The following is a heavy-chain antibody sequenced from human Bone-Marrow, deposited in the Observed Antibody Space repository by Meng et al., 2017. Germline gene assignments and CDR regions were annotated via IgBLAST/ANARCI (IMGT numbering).Heavy chain of an antibody. D-gene: IGHD4-17*01. CDR3: TTGREQDYGDYVGRYYFDY. CDR2: IRSKANSYAT. V-gene: IGHV3-73*01. J-gene: IGHJ4*02. Sequence: GESLKISCAASGFTFSGSAMHWVRQASGKGLEWVGRIRSKANSYATAYAASVKGRFTISRDDSKNTASLQMNSLKTEDTAVYYCTTGREQDYGDYVGRYYFDYWGQGTLVTVSS. CDR1: GFTFSGSA.